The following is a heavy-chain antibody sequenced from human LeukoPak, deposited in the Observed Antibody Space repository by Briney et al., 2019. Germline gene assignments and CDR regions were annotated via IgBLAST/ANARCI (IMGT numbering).Heavy chain of an antibody. CDR2: IKQDGSDR. V-gene: IGHV3-7*01. CDR3: ARVKDTNADTTFQH. J-gene: IGHJ1*01. CDR1: GFIFSNYF. Sequence: YPGGSLRLSCAASGFIFSNYFMSWVRQAPGKGLDWVASIKQDGSDRSYVDSVKGRFTISRDNAKNSVYLQMNSLRPDDTAVYYCARVKDTNADTTFQHWGQGTLVTVSS. D-gene: IGHD1-14*01.